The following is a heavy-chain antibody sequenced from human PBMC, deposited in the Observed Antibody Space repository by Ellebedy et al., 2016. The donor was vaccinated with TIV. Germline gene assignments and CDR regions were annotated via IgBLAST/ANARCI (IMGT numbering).Heavy chain of an antibody. Sequence: GESLKISCAASGFTFSSYGMHWVRQAPGKGLEWVAVIWYDGSNKYYADSVKGRFTISRDNSKNTLSLQMNSLRAEDTALYFCARTRLFQPLLPYFDYWGQGTLVTVSS. D-gene: IGHD2-15*01. J-gene: IGHJ4*02. CDR3: ARTRLFQPLLPYFDY. V-gene: IGHV3-33*01. CDR1: GFTFSSYG. CDR2: IWYDGSNK.